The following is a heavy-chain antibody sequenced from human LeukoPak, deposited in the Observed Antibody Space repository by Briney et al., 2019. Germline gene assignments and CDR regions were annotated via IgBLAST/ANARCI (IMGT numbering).Heavy chain of an antibody. Sequence: EASETLSLTCAVYGGSFSGYYWSWIRQPPGKGLEWVSAISGSGGSTYYADSVKGRFTISRDNSKNTLYLQMNSLRAEDTAVYYCAKVRGGGATTVVTKHWGQGTLVTVSS. V-gene: IGHV3-23*01. CDR1: GGSFSGYY. D-gene: IGHD4-23*01. J-gene: IGHJ4*02. CDR2: ISGSGGST. CDR3: AKVRGGGATTVVTKH.